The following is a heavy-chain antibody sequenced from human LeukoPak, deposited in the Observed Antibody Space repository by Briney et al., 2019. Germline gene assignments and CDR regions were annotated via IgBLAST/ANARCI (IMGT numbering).Heavy chain of an antibody. Sequence: PGGSLRLSCAASGFTFSNYAMHWARQAPGKGLEWVAFISHDRSNNCHADSVKGRFTISRDNSKNTLYLQMNSLTDEDTAVYYCARDSSGSYMSDYWGQGTLVTVSS. CDR3: ARDSSGSYMSDY. V-gene: IGHV3-30-3*01. D-gene: IGHD3-10*01. J-gene: IGHJ4*02. CDR1: GFTFSNYA. CDR2: ISHDRSNN.